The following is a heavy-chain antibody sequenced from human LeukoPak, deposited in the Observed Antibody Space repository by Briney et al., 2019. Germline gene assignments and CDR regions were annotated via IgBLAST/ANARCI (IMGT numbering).Heavy chain of an antibody. V-gene: IGHV1-2*06. CDR1: GYTFTGYN. CDR3: ARLGSDYDILTGEVDY. D-gene: IGHD3-9*01. Sequence: GASVKVSCKASGYTFTGYNMHWVRQAPGQGLEWMGRINPNSGGTNYAQKFQGRVTMTRDTSISTAYMELSRLRSDDTAVYYCARLGSDYDILTGEVDYWGQGTLVTVSS. CDR2: INPNSGGT. J-gene: IGHJ4*02.